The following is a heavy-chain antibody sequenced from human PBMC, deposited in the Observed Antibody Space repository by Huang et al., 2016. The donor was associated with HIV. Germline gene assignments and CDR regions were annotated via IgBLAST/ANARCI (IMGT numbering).Heavy chain of an antibody. V-gene: IGHV4-34*01. Sequence: QVQLQQWGAGLLKPSETLSLTCAVYGGSVSGYYWSWIRQPPGKGREWIGESNHSGSPNYNPSLKSRVTVSVDTSKNQFSLKLSSVTAADTAVYYCARRRMGYGGAPFDYWGQGTLVTVSS. CDR3: ARRRMGYGGAPFDY. J-gene: IGHJ4*02. CDR2: SNHSGSP. CDR1: GGSVSGYY. D-gene: IGHD4-17*01.